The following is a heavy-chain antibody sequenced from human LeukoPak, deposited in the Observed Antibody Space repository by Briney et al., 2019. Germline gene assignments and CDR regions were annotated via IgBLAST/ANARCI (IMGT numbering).Heavy chain of an antibody. V-gene: IGHV7-4-1*02. D-gene: IGHD3-22*01. J-gene: IGHJ4*02. CDR1: GYTFTSYA. CDR2: INTNTGNP. CDR3: ARVRYYYDSSGYYGFDY. Sequence: ASVKVSCKASGYTFTSYAMNWVRQAPGQGLEWMGWINTNTGNPTYAQGFTGRFVFSLDTSVSTAYLQISSLKAEDTAVYYCARVRYYYDSSGYYGFDYWGQGTLVTVSS.